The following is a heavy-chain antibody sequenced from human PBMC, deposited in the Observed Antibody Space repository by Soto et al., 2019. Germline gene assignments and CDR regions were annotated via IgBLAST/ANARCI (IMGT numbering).Heavy chain of an antibody. D-gene: IGHD6-13*01. J-gene: IGHJ6*03. V-gene: IGHV6-1*01. CDR3: ARENHSSSWYAGYMDV. CDR1: GDSVSSNSAA. CDR2: TYYRSKWYN. Sequence: SQTLSLTCAISGDSVSSNSAAWNWIRQSPSRGLEWLGRTYYRSKWYNDYAVSVKSRITINPDTSKNQFSLQLNSVTPEDTAVYYCARENHSSSWYAGYMDVWGKGTTVTVSS.